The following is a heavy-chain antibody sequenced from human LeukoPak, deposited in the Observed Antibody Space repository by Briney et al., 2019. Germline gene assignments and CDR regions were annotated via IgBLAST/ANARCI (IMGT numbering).Heavy chain of an antibody. D-gene: IGHD4-23*01. Sequence: KGGESLKISCKGSGYSFTSYWIGWVRQMPGKGLEWMGIIYPGDSDTRYSPSFQGQVTISADKSISTAYLQWSSLKASDTAMYYCARLRDYGVNDYSFDIWGLGTMVTVSS. J-gene: IGHJ3*02. V-gene: IGHV5-51*01. CDR3: ARLRDYGVNDYSFDI. CDR1: GYSFTSYW. CDR2: IYPGDSDT.